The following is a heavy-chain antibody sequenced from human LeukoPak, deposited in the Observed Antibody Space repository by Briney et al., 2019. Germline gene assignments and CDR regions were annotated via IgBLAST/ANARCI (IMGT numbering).Heavy chain of an antibody. V-gene: IGHV4-4*07. D-gene: IGHD6-13*01. CDR2: IYSSGST. Sequence: SETLSLTCTVSGGSISSYYWSWIWQPAGKGLEWIGRIYSSGSTNYNPSLKSRVTMSVDTSKNQFSLKLSSMTAADTAVYYCARDSSSPTHNFDYWGQGTLVTVSS. CDR1: GGSISSYY. J-gene: IGHJ4*02. CDR3: ARDSSSPTHNFDY.